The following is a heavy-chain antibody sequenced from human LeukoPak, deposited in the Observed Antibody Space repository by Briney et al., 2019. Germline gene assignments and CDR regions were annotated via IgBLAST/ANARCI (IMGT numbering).Heavy chain of an antibody. V-gene: IGHV4-39*02. D-gene: IGHD1-26*01. J-gene: IGHJ6*02. Sequence: SETLSLTRTVSGGSISSSSCHWGWIRQSPGKGLEWIGNIYYGGSTYYNPSLQSRVTISVDTSKNQFSLKLGSVTAADTAVYYCARDRIVGVERPVDVWGQGTTVTVSS. CDR2: IYYGGST. CDR3: ARDRIVGVERPVDV. CDR1: GGSISSSSCH.